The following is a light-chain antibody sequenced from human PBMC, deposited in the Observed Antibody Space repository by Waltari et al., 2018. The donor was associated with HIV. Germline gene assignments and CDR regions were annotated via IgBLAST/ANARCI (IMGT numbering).Light chain of an antibody. CDR3: QQYDNLPFT. Sequence: DIQMTQSPSSLSASVGDRVTITCQVSQDISNYLNWYQQKPGKAPKLLIYGASNLETGVPSRFSGSGSGTDFTFTISRLQPEDIAAYYCQQYDNLPFTFGPGTKVDIK. CDR1: QDISNY. J-gene: IGKJ3*01. V-gene: IGKV1-33*01. CDR2: GAS.